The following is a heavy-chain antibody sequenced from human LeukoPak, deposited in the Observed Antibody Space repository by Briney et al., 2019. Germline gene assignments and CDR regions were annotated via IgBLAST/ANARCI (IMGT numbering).Heavy chain of an antibody. CDR2: INHSGST. CDR3: AREGSDPLFDY. Sequence: SETQSLTCAVYGGSFSGYYWSWIRQPPGKGLEWIGEINHSGSTNYNPSLKSRVTISVDTSKNQFSLKLSSVTAADTAVYYCAREGSDPLFDYWGQGTLVTVSS. J-gene: IGHJ4*02. V-gene: IGHV4-34*01. CDR1: GGSFSGYY.